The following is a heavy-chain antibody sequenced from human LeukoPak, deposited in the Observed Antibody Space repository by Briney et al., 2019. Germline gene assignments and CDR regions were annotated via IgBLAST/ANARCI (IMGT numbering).Heavy chain of an antibody. V-gene: IGHV4-59*01. D-gene: IGHD5-18*01. CDR3: ARDPDTAMVTWGGGFDY. CDR1: GGPISSYY. J-gene: IGHJ4*02. CDR2: IYYSGST. Sequence: SETLSLTCTVSGGPISSYYWSWIRQPPGKGLEWIGYIYYSGSTNYNPSLKSRVTISVDTSKNQFSLKLSSVTAADTAVYYCARDPDTAMVTWGGGFDYWGQGTLVTVSS.